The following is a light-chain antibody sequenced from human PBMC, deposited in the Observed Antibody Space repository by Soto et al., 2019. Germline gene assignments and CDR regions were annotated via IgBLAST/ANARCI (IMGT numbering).Light chain of an antibody. Sequence: QSVLTQPPSVSEAPGQRVTISCTGSSSNIGAGYDVHWYLHLPGTAPKLLIYGNSNRPSGVPDRFSGSKSGTSGSLAITGLQAEDEAADYCQSYDSSLSGSGVFGGGTKVTVL. V-gene: IGLV1-40*01. CDR3: QSYDSSLSGSGV. CDR1: SSNIGAGYD. CDR2: GNS. J-gene: IGLJ3*02.